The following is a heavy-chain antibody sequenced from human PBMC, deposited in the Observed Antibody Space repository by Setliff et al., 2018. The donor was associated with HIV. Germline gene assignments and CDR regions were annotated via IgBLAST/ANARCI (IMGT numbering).Heavy chain of an antibody. CDR1: GGSISSGTYY. J-gene: IGHJ4*02. D-gene: IGHD3-22*01. CDR2: IYYSGSS. V-gene: IGHV4-61*01. CDR3: ARSGLYDSSGYYLEYFDY. Sequence: PSETLSLTCTVSGGSISSGTYYWSWIRQPPGKGLEWIGFIYYSGSSNYNPSLKSRVTISVDTSKDQFSLKLSSVTAADTAVYYCARSGLYDSSGYYLEYFDYWGQGTLVTVS.